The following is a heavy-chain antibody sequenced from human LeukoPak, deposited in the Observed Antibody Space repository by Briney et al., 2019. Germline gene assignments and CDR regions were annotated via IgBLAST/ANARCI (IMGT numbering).Heavy chain of an antibody. V-gene: IGHV4-38-2*01. Sequence: SETLSLTCAASGYSISSGYYRGWIRQPPGKGQEWTGSIYHSGSTYYNPSLKSRVTISIDKSKNKFSLKLSSVTAADTAVYYCALVRGVIIVDYWGQGTLVTVSS. J-gene: IGHJ4*02. CDR1: GYSISSGYY. CDR2: IYHSGST. CDR3: ALVRGVIIVDY. D-gene: IGHD3-10*01.